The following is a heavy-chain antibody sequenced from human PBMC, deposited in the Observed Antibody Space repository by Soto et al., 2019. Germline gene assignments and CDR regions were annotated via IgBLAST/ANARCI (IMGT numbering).Heavy chain of an antibody. V-gene: IGHV3-23*01. CDR2: ISGSGGST. CDR1: GFTFSSYA. J-gene: IGHJ4*02. CDR3: AKEGAGDDSSGYYEDY. D-gene: IGHD3-22*01. Sequence: EVQLLESGGGLVQPGGSLRLSCAASGFTFSSYAMSWVRQAPGKGLEWVSAISGSGGSTYYPASVKGRFTISRANSKTTLDLQMNSLSAEDTAVYYCAKEGAGDDSSGYYEDYWGQGTLVTVSS.